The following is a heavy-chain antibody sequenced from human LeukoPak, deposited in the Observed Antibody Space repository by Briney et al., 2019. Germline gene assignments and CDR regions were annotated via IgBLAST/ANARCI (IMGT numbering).Heavy chain of an antibody. Sequence: QPGRSLRLSCAASVFSLSTSGFTFSTYAMHWVRQAPGKGLEWVAVISFDGSKDYYADSVMGRFTISRDNSRNTLYLQMNSLRAEDTAVYYCASSSYCSSTSCYNAFDIWGQGRMVTVSS. D-gene: IGHD2-2*02. J-gene: IGHJ3*02. V-gene: IGHV3-30-3*01. CDR1: GFTFSTYA. CDR3: ASSSYCSSTSCYNAFDI. CDR2: ISFDGSKD.